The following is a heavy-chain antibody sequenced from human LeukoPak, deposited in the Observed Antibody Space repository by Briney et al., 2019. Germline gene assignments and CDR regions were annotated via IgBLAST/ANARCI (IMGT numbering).Heavy chain of an antibody. CDR1: GFTFDDYA. CDR2: ISWNSGSI. V-gene: IGHV3-9*01. D-gene: IGHD3-22*01. CDR3: ARDLSSGYFYTTDY. Sequence: GRSLRLSCAASGFTFDDYAMHWVRQAPGKGLEWVSGISWNSGSIGYADSVKGRFTISRDNAKNSLYLQMNSLRAEDTAVYYCARDLSSGYFYTTDYWGQGTLVTVSS. J-gene: IGHJ4*02.